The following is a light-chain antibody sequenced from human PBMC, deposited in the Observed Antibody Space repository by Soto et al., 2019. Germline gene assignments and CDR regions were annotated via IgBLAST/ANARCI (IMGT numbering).Light chain of an antibody. V-gene: IGLV2-8*01. CDR2: EVN. J-gene: IGLJ2*01. Sequence: QSALTQPPSASGSPGQSVTISCTGTSSDIGYYNFVSWYQQHPGKAPKLIIYEVNTRPSGVPGRFSGSKSGSTASLTVSGLQAEDEADYYCSSYAGGNNLLFGGGTKLTVL. CDR1: SSDIGYYNF. CDR3: SSYAGGNNLL.